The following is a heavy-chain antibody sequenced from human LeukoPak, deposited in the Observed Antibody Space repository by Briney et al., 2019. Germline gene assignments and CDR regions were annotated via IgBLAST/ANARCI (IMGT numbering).Heavy chain of an antibody. Sequence: GGSLRLSCAASGFTFSSYAMSWVRQAPGKGLEWVSAISGSGGSTYYADSVKGRFTISRDNSKNTLYLQMNSQRAEDTAVYYCAVLNYGGLFDYWGQGTLVTVSS. J-gene: IGHJ4*02. D-gene: IGHD4-23*01. CDR2: ISGSGGST. CDR3: AVLNYGGLFDY. CDR1: GFTFSSYA. V-gene: IGHV3-23*01.